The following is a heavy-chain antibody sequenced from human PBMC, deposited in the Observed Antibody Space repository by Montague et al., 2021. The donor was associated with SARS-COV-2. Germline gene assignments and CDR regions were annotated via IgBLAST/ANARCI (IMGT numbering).Heavy chain of an antibody. J-gene: IGHJ4*02. CDR1: GASISSYY. CDR2: IYYSGST. V-gene: IGHV4-59*01. Sequence: SETRSLTCTVSGASISSYYWSWIRQPPGKGLEWIGYIYYSGSTNYNPSLKSRVTISVDTSKNQFSLKLSSVTAADTAVYYCARVFTRWLQFDPYFDYWGQGTLVTVSS. D-gene: IGHD5-24*01. CDR3: ARVFTRWLQFDPYFDY.